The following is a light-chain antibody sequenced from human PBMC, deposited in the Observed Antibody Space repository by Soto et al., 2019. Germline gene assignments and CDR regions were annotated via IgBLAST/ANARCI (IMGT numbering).Light chain of an antibody. V-gene: IGKV3-20*01. CDR1: HSVSRTY. CDR3: QQFDDSVT. CDR2: GAS. Sequence: EIVLTQSPGTVSLSPGERATLSCRASHSVSRTYLAWYQQKPGQAPRLLMYGASDRATGTPGRFSGSGSGTDFTLTISGLEPEDSAVYYCQQFDDSVTFGQGTRLEIK. J-gene: IGKJ5*01.